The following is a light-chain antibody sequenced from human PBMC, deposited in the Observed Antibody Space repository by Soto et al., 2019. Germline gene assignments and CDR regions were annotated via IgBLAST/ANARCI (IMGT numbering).Light chain of an antibody. Sequence: VVMPQSPLSQPVTLAQLASFSCRSSRCLLCSDGSTNLNCFQWRPGPSPRRLIYRFSNRDSGAPDRFAGSGSGTDFTLTIRSVQAEDVAVYYCHQYYDTPLTFGQGIRLEIK. CDR1: RCLLCSDGSTN. CDR3: HQYYDTPLT. J-gene: IGKJ5*01. V-gene: IGKV2-30*01. CDR2: RFS.